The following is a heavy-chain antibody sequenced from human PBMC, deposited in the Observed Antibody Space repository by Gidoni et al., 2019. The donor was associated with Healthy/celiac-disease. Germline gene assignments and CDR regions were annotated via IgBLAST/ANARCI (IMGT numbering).Heavy chain of an antibody. CDR2: INHSGST. CDR3: ARGVGDFWSGYYLDY. CDR1: GGSVSGYY. Sequence: QVQLQQWGAGLLKPSETLSLTGAVYGGSVSGYYWSWIRQPPGKGLEWSGEINHSGSTNYNPSLKSRVTISVDTSKNQFSLKLSSVTAADTAVYYCARGVGDFWSGYYLDYWGQGTLVTVSS. J-gene: IGHJ4*02. V-gene: IGHV4-34*01. D-gene: IGHD3-3*01.